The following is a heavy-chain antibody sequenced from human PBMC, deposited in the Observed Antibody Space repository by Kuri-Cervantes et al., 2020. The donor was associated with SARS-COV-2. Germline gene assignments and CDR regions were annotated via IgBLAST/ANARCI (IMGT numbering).Heavy chain of an antibody. D-gene: IGHD2-2*01. CDR3: ASQDIVVVPAANAFDI. Sequence: ETLSLTCAASGFTFSSYWMNWVRQAPGKGLEWVSYISSSGSTIYYADSVKGRFTISRDNAKNSLYLQMNSLRAEDMAVYYCASQDIVVVPAANAFDIWGQGTMVTVSS. J-gene: IGHJ3*02. CDR2: ISSSGSTI. V-gene: IGHV3-48*04. CDR1: GFTFSSYW.